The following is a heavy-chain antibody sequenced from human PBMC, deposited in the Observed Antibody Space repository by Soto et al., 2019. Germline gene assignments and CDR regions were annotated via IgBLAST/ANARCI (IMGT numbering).Heavy chain of an antibody. CDR2: ISYDGSNK. D-gene: IGHD6-19*01. J-gene: IGHJ4*02. V-gene: IGHV3-30*18. CDR1: GFPFSTSG. Sequence: GGSLRLSCAASGFPFSTSGMHWVRQAPGKGLEWVALISYDGSNKYYADSVKGRFTVSRDNSKNTLYLQMNRLRAEDTAVYYCAKDLVGGLAVTGTWGFDYWGQGTLVTVSS. CDR3: AKDLVGGLAVTGTWGFDY.